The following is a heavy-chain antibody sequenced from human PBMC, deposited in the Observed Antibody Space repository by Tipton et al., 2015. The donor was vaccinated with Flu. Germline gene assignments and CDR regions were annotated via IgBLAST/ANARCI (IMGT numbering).Heavy chain of an antibody. Sequence: SLRLSCAASGFTFADHAMHWVRQTPGKGLEWVSGVNWNSAIINYADSVKGRFTISRDNAKNSLYLQMNSLRADDTALYYCAKDRGSALGVINSWGQGTLVTVSP. J-gene: IGHJ4*02. D-gene: IGHD3-10*01. CDR3: AKDRGSALGVINS. CDR2: VNWNSAII. V-gene: IGHV3-9*01. CDR1: GFTFADHA.